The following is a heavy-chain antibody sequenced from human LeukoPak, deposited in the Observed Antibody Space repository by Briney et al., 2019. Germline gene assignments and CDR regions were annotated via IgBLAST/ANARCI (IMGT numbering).Heavy chain of an antibody. V-gene: IGHV4-31*03. CDR2: IYYSGST. J-gene: IGHJ4*02. D-gene: IGHD3-16*02. CDR3: ARGGSYLAFDY. Sequence: PSETLSLTCTVSGGSISSSSYYWGWIRQPPGKGLEWIGYIYYSGSTYYNPSLKSRVTISVDTSKNQFSLKLSSVTAADTAVYYCARGGSYLAFDYWGQGTLVTVSS. CDR1: GGSISSSSYY.